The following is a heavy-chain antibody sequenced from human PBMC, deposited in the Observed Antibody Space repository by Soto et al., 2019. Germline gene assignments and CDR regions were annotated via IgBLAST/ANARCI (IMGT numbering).Heavy chain of an antibody. CDR2: IIPMLGVR. CDR1: GGTFSAYS. V-gene: IGHV1-69*02. Sequence: QVQLVQSGAAVKKPGSSVKVSCKDSGGTFSAYSMFWVRQAPGQGLEWMGRIIPMLGVRNYAQRFQDRVTIIADKSTATVHMELSSLRSEDTALYYCTIGSWSGEVFDIWGQGTMVTVSS. J-gene: IGHJ3*02. D-gene: IGHD2-21*01. CDR3: TIGSWSGEVFDI.